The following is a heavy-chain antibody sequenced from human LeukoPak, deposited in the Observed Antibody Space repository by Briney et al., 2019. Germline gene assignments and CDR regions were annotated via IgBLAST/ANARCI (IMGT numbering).Heavy chain of an antibody. CDR3: AKDPHIVVVPATPDDWFDP. D-gene: IGHD2-2*01. CDR2: XXXXGGST. V-gene: IGHV3-23*01. Sequence: GGSLRLSCAASGFTFSSYAMXXVRQAPGKGLXXXXXXXXXGGSTYYADSVXGRFTISRDNSKNTLYLQMNSLRAEDTAVYYCAKDPHIVVVPATPDDWFDPWGQGTLVTVSS. CDR1: GFTFSSYA. J-gene: IGHJ5*02.